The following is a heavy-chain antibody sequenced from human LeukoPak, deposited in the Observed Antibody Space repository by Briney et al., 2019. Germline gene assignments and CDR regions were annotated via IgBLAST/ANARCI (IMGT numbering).Heavy chain of an antibody. CDR1: GGSFSGYY. D-gene: IGHD6-6*01. CDR2: INHSGST. Sequence: SETLSLTCAVYGGSFSGYYWSWIRQPPGKGLEWIGEINHSGSTNYNPSLKSRVTISVDTSKNQFSLKLSSVTAADTAVYYCARHGYSSSSLRPFDYWGQGTLVTVSS. V-gene: IGHV4-34*01. CDR3: ARHGYSSSSLRPFDY. J-gene: IGHJ4*02.